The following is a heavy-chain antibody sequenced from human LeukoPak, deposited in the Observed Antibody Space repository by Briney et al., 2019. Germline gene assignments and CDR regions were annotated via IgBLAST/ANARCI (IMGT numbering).Heavy chain of an antibody. Sequence: SETLSLTCTVSGGSISSSSYYWGWIRQPPGKGLEWIGSIYYSGSIYYNPSLKSRVTIFVDTSKNQFSLKLSSVTAADTAVYYCASTSSISAAGPSDIWGXGXMVTVSS. CDR1: GGSISSSSYY. D-gene: IGHD6-13*01. CDR3: ASTSSISAAGPSDI. J-gene: IGHJ3*02. CDR2: IYYSGSI. V-gene: IGHV4-39*01.